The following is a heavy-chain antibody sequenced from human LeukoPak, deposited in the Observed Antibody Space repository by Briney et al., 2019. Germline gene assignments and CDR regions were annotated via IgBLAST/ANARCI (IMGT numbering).Heavy chain of an antibody. Sequence: GGSLRLSCAASGFTFSSYGMSWVRQAPGKGLEWVSAISGSGGSTYYADSVKGRFTISRDNSKNTLYLQMNSLRAEDTAVCYCAKGGEYSGYDWGRFTQNAFDIWGQGTMVTVSS. CDR2: ISGSGGST. V-gene: IGHV3-23*01. CDR3: AKGGEYSGYDWGRFTQNAFDI. D-gene: IGHD5-12*01. J-gene: IGHJ3*02. CDR1: GFTFSSYG.